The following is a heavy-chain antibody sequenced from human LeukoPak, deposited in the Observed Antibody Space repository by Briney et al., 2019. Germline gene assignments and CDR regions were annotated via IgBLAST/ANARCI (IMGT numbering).Heavy chain of an antibody. V-gene: IGHV4-39*02. CDR1: GVSISSSSYY. Sequence: SETLSLTCTVSGVSISSSSYYWGWIRQPPGKGLEWIGSIYYSGSTYYNPSLKSRVTISVDTSKNQFSLKLSSVTAADTAVYYCARDRSPEGYYDSSHWDYYHGMDVWGQGTTVTVSS. CDR2: IYYSGST. CDR3: ARDRSPEGYYDSSHWDYYHGMDV. J-gene: IGHJ6*02. D-gene: IGHD3-22*01.